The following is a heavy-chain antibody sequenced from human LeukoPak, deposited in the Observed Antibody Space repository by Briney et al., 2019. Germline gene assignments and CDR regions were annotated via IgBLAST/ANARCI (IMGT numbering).Heavy chain of an antibody. Sequence: GGSLRLSCAASGFTVSSNYMSWVRQAPGKGLEWVSVIYSGGTTYYADSVKGRFTIPRDNSKNTLHLQMNSLRAEDTAAYYCARDQYSYAHAAHWGQGTLVTVSS. J-gene: IGHJ4*02. D-gene: IGHD5-18*01. V-gene: IGHV3-66*01. CDR1: GFTVSSNY. CDR3: ARDQYSYAHAAH. CDR2: IYSGGTT.